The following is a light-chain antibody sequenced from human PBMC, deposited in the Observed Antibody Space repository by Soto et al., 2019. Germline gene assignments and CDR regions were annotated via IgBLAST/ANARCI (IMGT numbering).Light chain of an antibody. CDR3: QQYGSS. Sequence: EIVLTQSPGTLSLSPGETATLSCRASQSVSSSYLAWYQQKPGQAPRLLIYGASSRATGIPDRFSGSGSGTDFTLTISRLEPEDFAVFYCQQYGSSFGQGTKVEIK. V-gene: IGKV3-20*01. CDR1: QSVSSSY. CDR2: GAS. J-gene: IGKJ1*01.